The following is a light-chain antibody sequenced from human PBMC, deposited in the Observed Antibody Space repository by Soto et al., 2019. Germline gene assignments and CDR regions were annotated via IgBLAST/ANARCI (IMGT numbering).Light chain of an antibody. CDR3: QQYGSSSPLT. CDR2: GAS. V-gene: IGKV3-20*01. CDR1: QSISSSF. J-gene: IGKJ4*01. Sequence: EFVLTQSPGTLSLSPGERATLSCRASQSISSSFLAWYQQKPGQAPRLLIYGASSRGTGIPDRFSGSGSGTYFTLTISRMEPEDFALYYCQQYGSSSPLTFGGGTKGEIK.